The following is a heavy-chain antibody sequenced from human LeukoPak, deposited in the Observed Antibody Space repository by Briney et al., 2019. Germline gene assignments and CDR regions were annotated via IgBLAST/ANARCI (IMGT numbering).Heavy chain of an antibody. D-gene: IGHD3-3*01. CDR1: GFTFISYA. V-gene: IGHV3-23*01. CDR2: ISGSGGST. CDR3: AKDQDIRFLGWFDP. J-gene: IGHJ5*02. Sequence: GGSLRLSCAASGFTFISYAMSWVRQAPGKGLEWVSAISGSGGSTYYADSVKGRFTISRDNSKNTLYLQMNSLRAEDTAVYYCAKDQDIRFLGWFDPWGQGTLVTVSS.